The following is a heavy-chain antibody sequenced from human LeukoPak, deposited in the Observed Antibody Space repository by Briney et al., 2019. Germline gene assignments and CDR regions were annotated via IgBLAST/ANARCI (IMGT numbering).Heavy chain of an antibody. Sequence: SETLSLTCTVSGGSISSYYWSWIRQPPGKGLEWIGYIYYSGSTNYNPSLKSRVTISVDTSKNQFSLKLTSVTAADTSVYYCARGLGGSIAPWYFDLWAVAPWSLSPQ. J-gene: IGHJ2*01. CDR1: GGSISSYY. CDR3: ARGLGGSIAPWYFDL. V-gene: IGHV4-59*12. D-gene: IGHD2-15*01. CDR2: IYYSGST.